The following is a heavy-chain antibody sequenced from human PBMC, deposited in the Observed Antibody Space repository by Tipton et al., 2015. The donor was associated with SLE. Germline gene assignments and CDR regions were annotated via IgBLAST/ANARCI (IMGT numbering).Heavy chain of an antibody. CDR3: ARAEGSWDAFDI. Sequence: TLSLTCSVSGGSISTTDHYWGWIRQPPKQGLEWIGWIYHTGSTDYNPSLKSRVTISVDTSKNQFSLRLSSVTAADTAVYYCARAEGSWDAFDIWGQGTMVTVSS. D-gene: IGHD2-15*01. CDR1: GGSISTTDHY. J-gene: IGHJ3*02. V-gene: IGHV4-61*08. CDR2: IYHTGST.